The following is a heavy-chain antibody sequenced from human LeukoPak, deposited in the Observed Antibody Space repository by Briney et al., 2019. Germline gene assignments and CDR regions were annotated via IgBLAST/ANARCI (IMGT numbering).Heavy chain of an antibody. D-gene: IGHD5-12*01. J-gene: IGHJ4*02. CDR3: ARGPPGVPQGMATYYFDY. CDR1: GGTFSSYA. Sequence: SVKVSCKASGGTFSSYAISWVRQAPGQGLEWMGGIIPIFGTANYAQKFQGRVTITTDESTSTAYMELCSLRSEDTAVYYCARGPPGVPQGMATYYFDYWGQGTLVTVSS. CDR2: IIPIFGTA. V-gene: IGHV1-69*05.